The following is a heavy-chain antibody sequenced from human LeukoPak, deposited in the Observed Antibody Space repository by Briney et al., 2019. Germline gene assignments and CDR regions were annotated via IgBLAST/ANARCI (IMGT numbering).Heavy chain of an antibody. Sequence: ASVKVSCKASGYTFTGYYMHWVRQAPGQGLEWMGWINPNSGGTNYAQKFQGRVTMTRDTSISTAYMELSRLRSDDTAVYYCARVQIYYDSSGFNWFDPWGQGTLVTVSS. CDR3: ARVQIYYDSSGFNWFDP. D-gene: IGHD3-22*01. CDR2: INPNSGGT. J-gene: IGHJ5*02. CDR1: GYTFTGYY. V-gene: IGHV1-2*02.